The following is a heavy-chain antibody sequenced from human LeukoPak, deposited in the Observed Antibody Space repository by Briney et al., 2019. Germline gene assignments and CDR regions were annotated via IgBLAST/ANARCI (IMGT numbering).Heavy chain of an antibody. Sequence: ASVKVSCKASGYTFTSYGISWVRQAPGQGLEWMGIINPSGGSTSYAQKFQGRVTMTRDTSTSTVYMELSSLRSEDTAVYYCARDDNYYFDYWGQGTLVTVSS. D-gene: IGHD5-24*01. CDR3: ARDDNYYFDY. CDR2: INPSGGST. V-gene: IGHV1-46*01. CDR1: GYTFTSYG. J-gene: IGHJ4*02.